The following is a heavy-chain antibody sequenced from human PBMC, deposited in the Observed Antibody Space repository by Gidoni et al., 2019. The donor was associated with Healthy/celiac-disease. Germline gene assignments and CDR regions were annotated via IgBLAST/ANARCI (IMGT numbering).Heavy chain of an antibody. Sequence: EVQLVESGGGLVQPGGSLRLSCAASGFTFRSYSMNWVRQAPGKGLEWVSYISSSSSTIYYADSVKGRFTISRDNAKNSLYLQMNSLRAEDTAVYYCSGYFDWLLSEGRIDYWGQGTLVTVSS. CDR1: GFTFRSYS. V-gene: IGHV3-48*01. D-gene: IGHD3-9*01. CDR2: ISSSSSTI. CDR3: SGYFDWLLSEGRIDY. J-gene: IGHJ4*02.